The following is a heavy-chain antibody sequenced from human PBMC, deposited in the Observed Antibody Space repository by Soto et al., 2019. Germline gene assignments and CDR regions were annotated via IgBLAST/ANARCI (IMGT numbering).Heavy chain of an antibody. Sequence: GGSLRLSCAASGFTVSSNYMSWVRQAPGKGLEWVSVIYSGGSTYYADSVKGRFTISRHNSKNTLYLQMNSLRAEDTAVYYCARIKRGPRIYYMDVWGKGTTVTVSS. CDR2: IYSGGST. CDR1: GFTVSSNY. J-gene: IGHJ6*03. CDR3: ARIKRGPRIYYMDV. D-gene: IGHD3-10*01. V-gene: IGHV3-53*04.